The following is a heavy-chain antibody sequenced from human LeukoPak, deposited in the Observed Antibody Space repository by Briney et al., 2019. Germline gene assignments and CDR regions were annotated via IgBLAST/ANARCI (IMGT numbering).Heavy chain of an antibody. V-gene: IGHV3-21*01. CDR1: GFSFSTYY. Sequence: GGSLRLSCAASGFSFSTYYVNWVRQAPGKGLEWVSCISSSSTYIYYSDSVRGRFAISRDNAKNSLYLQMNSLRAEDTAVYYCVRENHGSFDYWGQGTLVTVSS. CDR3: VRENHGSFDY. CDR2: ISSSSTYI. J-gene: IGHJ4*02. D-gene: IGHD1-14*01.